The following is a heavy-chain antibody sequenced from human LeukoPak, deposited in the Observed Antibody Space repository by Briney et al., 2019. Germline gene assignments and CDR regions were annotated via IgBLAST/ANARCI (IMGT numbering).Heavy chain of an antibody. CDR3: ARGPSSNWGDFDY. CDR2: INGGGSST. D-gene: IGHD7-27*01. Sequence: PGGSLRLSCAASGFTFSSYWMHWVRQAPGKGLGWVSRINGGGSSTNYADSVKGRFTISRDNAKNTLYLQMNSLRGEDAAVYYCARGPSSNWGDFDYWGQGTLVIASS. CDR1: GFTFSSYW. V-gene: IGHV3-74*01. J-gene: IGHJ4*02.